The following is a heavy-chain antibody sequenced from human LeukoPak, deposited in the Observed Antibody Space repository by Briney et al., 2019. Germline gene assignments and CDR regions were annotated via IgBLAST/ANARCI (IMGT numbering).Heavy chain of an antibody. V-gene: IGHV4-30-2*01. D-gene: IGHD3-22*01. J-gene: IGHJ4*02. Sequence: PSQTLSLTCTVSGGSISSGGYYWSWIRQPPGKGLEWIGYIYHSGSTYYNPSLKSRVTISVDRSKNQFSLKLSSVTAADTAVYYCARGDYYDSSGYPPLFDYWGQGTLGTVSS. CDR1: GGSISSGGYY. CDR3: ARGDYYDSSGYPPLFDY. CDR2: IYHSGST.